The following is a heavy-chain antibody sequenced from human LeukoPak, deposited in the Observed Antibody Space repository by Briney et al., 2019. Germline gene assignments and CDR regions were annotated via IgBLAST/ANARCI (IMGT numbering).Heavy chain of an antibody. CDR1: GYTFTSYG. Sequence: ASVKVSCKASGYTFTSYGISWVRQAPGRGLEWMGWISAYNGNTNYAQKLQGRVTMTTDTSTSTAYMELRSLRSDDTAVYYCARAPRGIAVGYYYYYMDVWGKGTTVTISS. CDR3: ARAPRGIAVGYYYYYMDV. CDR2: ISAYNGNT. V-gene: IGHV1-18*01. J-gene: IGHJ6*03. D-gene: IGHD6-19*01.